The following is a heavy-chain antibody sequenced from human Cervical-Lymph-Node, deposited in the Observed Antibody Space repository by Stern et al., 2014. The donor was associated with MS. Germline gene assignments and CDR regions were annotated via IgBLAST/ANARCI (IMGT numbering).Heavy chain of an antibody. J-gene: IGHJ6*02. CDR2: MNPNSGNK. Sequence: VQLVESGAEVKKPGASVKVSCKASGYTFTNYNIDWVRQATGQGLEWMGWMNPNSGNKGYAQRFQGRVTMTRDTSTSTAYMELSSLKAEDTAVYYCARVRFYGSGISYALGDGMDVWGQGTTVTVSS. CDR1: GYTFTNYN. D-gene: IGHD3-10*01. V-gene: IGHV1-8*01. CDR3: ARVRFYGSGISYALGDGMDV.